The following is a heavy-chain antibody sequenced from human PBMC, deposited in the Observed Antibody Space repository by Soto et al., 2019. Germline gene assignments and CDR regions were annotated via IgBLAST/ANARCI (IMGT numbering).Heavy chain of an antibody. CDR3: ARDRSSGSYYYYYGMHV. CDR2: ISAYNGNT. CDR1: GYTFTSYG. V-gene: IGHV1-18*01. Sequence: ASVKVSCKASGYTFTSYGISWVRQAPGQGLEWMGWISAYNGNTNYAQKLLGRVTKTTDTSTSTAYMELRSLRSDDTAVYYCARDRSSGSYYYYYGMHVWGQGTTVTVAS. J-gene: IGHJ6*02. D-gene: IGHD3-10*01.